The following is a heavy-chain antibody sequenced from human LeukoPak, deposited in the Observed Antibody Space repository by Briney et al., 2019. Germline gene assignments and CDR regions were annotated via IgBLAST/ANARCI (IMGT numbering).Heavy chain of an antibody. CDR3: ARAGMATMGVLDY. D-gene: IGHD5-24*01. J-gene: IGHJ4*02. Sequence: ASVKVSCKASGYTFTTHPMHWVRQAPGQRLEWMGWINTGNGNTRYVQKFQGRVTITRDTSASTAYMELSSLRSEDTAVYYCARAGMATMGVLDYWGQGTLVTVSS. CDR1: GYTFTTHP. CDR2: INTGNGNT. V-gene: IGHV1-3*04.